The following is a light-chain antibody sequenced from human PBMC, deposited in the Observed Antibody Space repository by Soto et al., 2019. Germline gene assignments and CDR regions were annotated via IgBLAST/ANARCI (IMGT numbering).Light chain of an antibody. V-gene: IGKV3-20*01. J-gene: IGKJ2*01. CDR2: GTS. CDR1: QSVSSKY. Sequence: IVLTQSPGTLSLSLGERATLSCRASQSVSSKYVAWYQQKPGQAPSLLIYGTSNTPTDIPDRFSGSGSGTDSSLTISRLEPADFAVYYCQHYRSAPPDPFGQGTNLEI. CDR3: QHYRSAPPDP.